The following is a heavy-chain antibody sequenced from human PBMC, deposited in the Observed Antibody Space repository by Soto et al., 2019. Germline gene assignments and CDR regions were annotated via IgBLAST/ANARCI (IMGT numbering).Heavy chain of an antibody. J-gene: IGHJ4*02. Sequence: SETLSLTCAVSGGSTSSGGYSWSWIRQPPGKGLEWIGYIYHSGSTYYNPSLKSRVTISVDRSKNQFSLKLSSVTAADTAVYYCARGVVVVPAATYYFDYWGQGTLVTVSS. CDR1: GGSTSSGGYS. CDR2: IYHSGST. V-gene: IGHV4-30-2*01. D-gene: IGHD2-2*01. CDR3: ARGVVVVPAATYYFDY.